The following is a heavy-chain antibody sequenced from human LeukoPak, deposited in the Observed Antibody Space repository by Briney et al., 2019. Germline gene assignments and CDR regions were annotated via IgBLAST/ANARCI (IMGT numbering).Heavy chain of an antibody. CDR1: GGTFNNYA. CDR2: IIPMFGTV. CDR3: ARDHSGYSLGYALYYFDY. D-gene: IGHD5-18*01. V-gene: IGHV1-69*05. Sequence: ASVKVSCKASGGTFNNYAFSWVRQAPGQGLEWMGGIIPMFGTVSYAQKFQGRVTVTTAASTDTVYMELSSLKFEDTALYYCARDHSGYSLGYALYYFDYWGQGTLVTVSS. J-gene: IGHJ4*02.